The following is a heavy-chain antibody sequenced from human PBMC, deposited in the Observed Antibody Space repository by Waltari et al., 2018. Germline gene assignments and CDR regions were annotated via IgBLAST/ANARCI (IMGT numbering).Heavy chain of an antibody. CDR3: ARGVFYPGDYYYYMDV. Sequence: EVQLVESGGGLVQPGGSLRLSCAASGFTFSSYWMSWVRQAPGKVLEWVANIKQDGSEKYYVDSVKVRFTISRDNAKNSLYLQMNSLRAEDTAVYYCARGVFYPGDYYYYMDVWGKGTTVTVSS. D-gene: IGHD3-16*02. J-gene: IGHJ6*03. V-gene: IGHV3-7*01. CDR2: IKQDGSEK. CDR1: GFTFSSYW.